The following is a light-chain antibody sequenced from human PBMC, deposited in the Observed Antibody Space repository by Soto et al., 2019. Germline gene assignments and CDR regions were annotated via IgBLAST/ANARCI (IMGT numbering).Light chain of an antibody. CDR1: QSVSSSY. V-gene: IGKV3-20*01. CDR2: GAS. J-gene: IGKJ5*01. CDR3: QQYTSSLNT. Sequence: EIVLTQSPGTLSLSPVERATLSCRASQSVSSSYLAWYQQKPGQAPRLVIYGASSRATGIPDRFSGSGSGTDFTLTISRLEPEDFAVYYCQQYTSSLNTFGQGTRREIK.